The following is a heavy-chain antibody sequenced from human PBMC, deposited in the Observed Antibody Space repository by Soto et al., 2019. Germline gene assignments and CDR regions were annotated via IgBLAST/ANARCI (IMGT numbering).Heavy chain of an antibody. D-gene: IGHD2-2*01. J-gene: IGHJ5*02. CDR1: GFTLKNYS. CDR3: ARARSTTWSGTTRRWFDP. CDR2: ISSNSNYK. Sequence: DVQLVESGGGLVKPGGSLRLSCAASGFTLKNYSMTWVRQAPGKGLQWVSSISSNSNYKYYADSLKFRFTISRDNAKEALYLQMSSVRAEDTAVYYCARARSTTWSGTTRRWFDPWGRGTLVTVPS. V-gene: IGHV3-21*01.